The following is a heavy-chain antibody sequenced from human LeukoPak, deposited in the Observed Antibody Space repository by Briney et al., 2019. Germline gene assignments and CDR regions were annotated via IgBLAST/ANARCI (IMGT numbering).Heavy chain of an antibody. J-gene: IGHJ4*02. CDR3: VGVNYYDTSLGFA. D-gene: IGHD3-22*01. CDR2: IDWDDDK. Sequence: SGPTPVNPTQTLTLTCTVSGFSLSTRGMCVSWIRQPPGKALEWLARIDWDDDKYYSTSLKTRLTISKDTSKNQVVLTVTNMDPVDTATYYCVGVNYYDTSLGFAWGQGTLVTVSS. V-gene: IGHV2-70*11. CDR1: GFSLSTRGMC.